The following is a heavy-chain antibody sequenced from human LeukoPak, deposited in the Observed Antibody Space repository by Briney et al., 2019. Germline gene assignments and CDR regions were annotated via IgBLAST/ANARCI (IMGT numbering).Heavy chain of an antibody. V-gene: IGHV3-7*01. CDR2: ISQDGTEK. D-gene: IGHD3-10*01. CDR3: VKVAKYYYGSETYYFFEH. J-gene: IGHJ4*02. Sequence: PGGSLRLSCAASGFTFTTYWMNWVRQLPGKGLEWVANISQDGTEKYYVDSVKGRFTISRDNAKNSLDLQMNSLRVEDTGIYYCVKVAKYYYGSETYYFFEHWGQGTPVTASS. CDR1: GFTFTTYW.